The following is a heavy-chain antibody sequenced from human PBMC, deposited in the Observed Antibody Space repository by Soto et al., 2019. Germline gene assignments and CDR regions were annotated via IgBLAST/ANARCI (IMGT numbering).Heavy chain of an antibody. CDR3: ARRDGDYGPYGMDV. V-gene: IGHV4-30-4*01. CDR1: GGSISSGDYY. Sequence: SETLSLTCTVSGGSISSGDYYWSWIRQPPGKGLEWIGYIDYSGSTFNNPSLKSRLTLSIDTSKNQFSLKLSSVTAADSAVYYCARRDGDYGPYGMDVWGQGTTVTVSS. CDR2: IDYSGST. D-gene: IGHD2-21*01. J-gene: IGHJ6*02.